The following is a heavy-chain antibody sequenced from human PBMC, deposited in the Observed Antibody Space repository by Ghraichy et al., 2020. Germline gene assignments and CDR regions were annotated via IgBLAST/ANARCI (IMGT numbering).Heavy chain of an antibody. CDR1: GFTFSSYA. V-gene: IGHV3-64D*06. J-gene: IGHJ4*02. D-gene: IGHD2-15*01. CDR3: VRGGCSGGSCFPIDY. Sequence: GGSLRLSCSASGFTFSSYAMHWVRQDPGKGLEYVSAISSNGGSTYYADSVKGRFTISRDNSKNTLYLQMSSLRAEDTAVYYCVRGGCSGGSCFPIDYWGQGTLVTVSS. CDR2: ISSNGGST.